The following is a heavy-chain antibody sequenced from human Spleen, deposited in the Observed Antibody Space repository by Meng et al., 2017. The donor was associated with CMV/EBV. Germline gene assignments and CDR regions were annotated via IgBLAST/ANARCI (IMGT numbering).Heavy chain of an antibody. V-gene: IGHV1-69*02. D-gene: IGHD1-7*01. CDR1: GGTFSSYT. J-gene: IGHJ5*02. CDR2: IIPILGIA. Sequence: SGGTFSSYTISWVRQAPGQGLEWMGRIIPILGIANYAQKFQGRVTITADKSTSTAYMELSSLRSEDTAVYYCASRAGITGTTSWFDPWGQGTLVTVSS. CDR3: ASRAGITGTTSWFDP.